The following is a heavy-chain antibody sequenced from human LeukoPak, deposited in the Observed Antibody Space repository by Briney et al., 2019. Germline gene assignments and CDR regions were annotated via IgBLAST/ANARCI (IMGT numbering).Heavy chain of an antibody. CDR3: AGVPAWPYDFWSGYSSFDY. J-gene: IGHJ4*02. Sequence: ASVKVSCKASGYTFTSYGISWVRQAPGQGLEWMGWISAYNGNTNYAQKLQGRVTMTTDTSTSTAYMELRSLRSDDTAVYYCAGVPAWPYDFWSGYSSFDYWGQGTLVTVSS. CDR2: ISAYNGNT. CDR1: GYTFTSYG. D-gene: IGHD3-3*01. V-gene: IGHV1-18*01.